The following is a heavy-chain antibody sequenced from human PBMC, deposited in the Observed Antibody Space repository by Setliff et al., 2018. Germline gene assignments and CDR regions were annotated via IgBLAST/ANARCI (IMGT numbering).Heavy chain of an antibody. V-gene: IGHV1-69*13. J-gene: IGHJ5*01. D-gene: IGHD6-13*01. CDR1: GGTFNSFL. Sequence: RASVKVSCKNSGGTFNSFLVSWVRQAPGQGLEWMGGIIPLFGTTKYAQKFQDRITMTADESATTAYMELTSLRSEDTAVYYCARALGGISAAGNNWLDSWGQGTLVTVSS. CDR2: IIPLFGTT. CDR3: ARALGGISAAGNNWLDS.